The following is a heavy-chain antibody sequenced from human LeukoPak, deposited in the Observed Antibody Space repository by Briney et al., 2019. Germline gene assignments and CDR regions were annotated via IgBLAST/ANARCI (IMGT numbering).Heavy chain of an antibody. D-gene: IGHD3-10*01. CDR3: ARDPRGFGEFRFDP. Sequence: GGSLRLSCAASGFTFSSYWMSWVRQAPGKGLEGVANIKQDGSEKYYVDSVKGRFTISRDNAKNSLYLQMNSLGAEDTAVYYCARDPRGFGEFRFDPWGQGTLVTVSS. CDR1: GFTFSSYW. V-gene: IGHV3-7*01. CDR2: IKQDGSEK. J-gene: IGHJ5*02.